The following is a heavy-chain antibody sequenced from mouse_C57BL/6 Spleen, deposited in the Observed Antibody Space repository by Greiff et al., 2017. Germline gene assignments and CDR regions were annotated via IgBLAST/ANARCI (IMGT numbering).Heavy chain of an antibody. CDR1: GYTFTSYW. CDR3: APTTVVATRYYAMDY. Sequence: QVQLKQPGTELVKPGASVKLSCKASGYTFTSYWMHWVKQRPGQGLEWIGNINPSNGGTNYNEKFKSKATLTVDKSSSTAYMQLSSLTSEDSAVYYCAPTTVVATRYYAMDYWGQGTSVTVSS. D-gene: IGHD1-1*01. J-gene: IGHJ4*01. CDR2: INPSNGGT. V-gene: IGHV1-53*01.